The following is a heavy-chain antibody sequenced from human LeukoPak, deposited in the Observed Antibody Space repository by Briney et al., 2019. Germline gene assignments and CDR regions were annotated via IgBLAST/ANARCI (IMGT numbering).Heavy chain of an antibody. J-gene: IGHJ4*02. V-gene: IGHV3-23*01. CDR1: GFTFSSYA. CDR2: ISGSGGST. D-gene: IGHD3-9*01. CDR3: AKRSSPVPWFSVFDY. Sequence: GGSLRLSCAASGFTFSSYAMSWVRQAPGKGLEWVSAISGSGGSTYYADSVKGRFTISRDNSKNTLYLQMNSLRAEDTAVYYCAKRSSPVPWFSVFDYWGQGTLVTVSS.